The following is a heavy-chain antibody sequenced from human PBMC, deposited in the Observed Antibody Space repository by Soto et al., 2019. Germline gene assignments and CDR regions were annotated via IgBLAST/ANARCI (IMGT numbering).Heavy chain of an antibody. CDR1: GYTFTAYG. CDR3: ARDHKTWIVIFDY. J-gene: IGHJ4*02. D-gene: IGHD1-26*01. CDR2: SSGYNDRT. Sequence: QVQLVQSGPEVKRPGASVKDSSKTSGYTFTAYGISWVRQAPGQGLEWVGWSSGYNDRTNYAQRLQGRVTVTTDTSTTTAYMELSSLRSYDTAVYYCARDHKTWIVIFDYWGQGTLVTVSS. V-gene: IGHV1-18*04.